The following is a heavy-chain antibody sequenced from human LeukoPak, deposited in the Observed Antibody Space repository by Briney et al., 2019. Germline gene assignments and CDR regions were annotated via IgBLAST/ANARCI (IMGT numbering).Heavy chain of an antibody. CDR3: AKDYTFGGVINFDY. Sequence: QTGGSLRLSCAASGFTFSSYGMAWVRQAPGKGLEWVSSISGSGGDTYYADSVKGHFTISRDNSKNTLFLQMNSLRAEDTAVYYCAKDYTFGGVINFDYWGQGTLVTVSS. CDR1: GFTFSSYG. D-gene: IGHD3-16*01. J-gene: IGHJ4*02. CDR2: ISGSGGDT. V-gene: IGHV3-23*01.